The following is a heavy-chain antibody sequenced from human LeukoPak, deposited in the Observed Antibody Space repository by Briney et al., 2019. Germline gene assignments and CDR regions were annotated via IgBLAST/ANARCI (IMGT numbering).Heavy chain of an antibody. CDR2: IYYSGST. J-gene: IGHJ4*02. D-gene: IGHD1-26*01. CDR3: ARHGGSGSYEGYFDH. CDR1: GGSVSSGDYC. V-gene: IGHV4-30-4*01. Sequence: SQTLSLTCTVSGGSVSSGDYCWNWIRQPPGKGLEWIGYIYYSGSTNYNPSVKSRVTISLDTSKNQFSLKLTSVTAADTALYYCARHGGSGSYEGYFDHWGQGTLVTVSS.